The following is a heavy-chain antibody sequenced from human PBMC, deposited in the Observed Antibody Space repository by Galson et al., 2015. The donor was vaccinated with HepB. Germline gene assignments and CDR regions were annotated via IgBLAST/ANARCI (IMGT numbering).Heavy chain of an antibody. J-gene: IGHJ4*02. Sequence: SLRLSCAASGFTFSSYWMSWVRQAPGKGLEWVANIKQDGSEKYYVDSVKGRFTISRDNAKNSLYLQMNSLRAEDTAVYHCARDFELRYYDFWSGYYIGCDYWGQGTLVTVSS. CDR3: ARDFELRYYDFWSGYYIGCDY. V-gene: IGHV3-7*03. D-gene: IGHD3-3*01. CDR1: GFTFSSYW. CDR2: IKQDGSEK.